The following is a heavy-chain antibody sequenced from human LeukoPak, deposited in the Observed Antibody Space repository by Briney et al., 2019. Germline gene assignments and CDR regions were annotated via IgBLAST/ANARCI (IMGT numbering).Heavy chain of an antibody. V-gene: IGHV1-69*13. CDR1: GCTFSSYA. D-gene: IGHD5-18*01. J-gene: IGHJ3*02. Sequence: ASLKVSCKASGCTFSSYAISWVRQAPGQGLEWMGGIIPIFGTANYAQKFQGRVTITADESTSTAYMELSSLRSEDTAVYYCARGRKDTAMVKDENAFDIWGQGTMVTVSS. CDR2: IIPIFGTA. CDR3: ARGRKDTAMVKDENAFDI.